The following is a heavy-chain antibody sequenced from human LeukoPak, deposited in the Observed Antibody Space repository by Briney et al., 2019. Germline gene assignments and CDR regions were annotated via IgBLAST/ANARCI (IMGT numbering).Heavy chain of an antibody. CDR1: GFTLFIYT. J-gene: IGHJ6*02. Sequence: PGGSLRLSCAASGFTLFIYTISRGRQDPREGLEWVSAISGSGGSTYYADSVKGWFTISRDNSKNTLYLQMNSLRAEDTAVYYCAKGVNGHDYYYYGMDIWGQGTTVTVSS. D-gene: IGHD2-8*01. CDR2: ISGSGGST. V-gene: IGHV3-23*01. CDR3: AKGVNGHDYYYYGMDI.